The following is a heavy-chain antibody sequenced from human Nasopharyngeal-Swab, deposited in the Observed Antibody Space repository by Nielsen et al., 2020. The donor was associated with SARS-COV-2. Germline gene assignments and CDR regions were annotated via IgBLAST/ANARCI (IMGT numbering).Heavy chain of an antibody. J-gene: IGHJ6*02. Sequence: SVKVSCKASGGTFSSYAISWVRQAPGQGLEWMGGIIPIFGTANYAQKFQGRITITADKSTSTAYMELSSLRSEDTAVYYCARDAGCSSTSCYYYYGMDVWGQGTTVTASS. CDR1: GGTFSSYA. CDR2: IIPIFGTA. D-gene: IGHD2-2*01. CDR3: ARDAGCSSTSCYYYYGMDV. V-gene: IGHV1-69*06.